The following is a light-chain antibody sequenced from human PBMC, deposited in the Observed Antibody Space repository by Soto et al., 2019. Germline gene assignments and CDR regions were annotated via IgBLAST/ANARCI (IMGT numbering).Light chain of an antibody. CDR2: GAS. CDR1: QDVGKW. J-gene: IGKJ5*01. V-gene: IGKV1-12*01. Sequence: DIQMTQSPPSVSASVGDRVTITCRASQDVGKWLAWYQQRPGKXPTLLIHGASSLQSGVPPRYSGIGYGTDFTLTISSLQPEDGETYDGQQATSFPITFGQGTRLEIK. CDR3: QQATSFPIT.